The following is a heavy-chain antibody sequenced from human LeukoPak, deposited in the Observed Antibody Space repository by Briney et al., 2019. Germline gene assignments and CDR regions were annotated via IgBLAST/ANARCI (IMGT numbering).Heavy chain of an antibody. CDR3: AIRGYSYGYLSY. CDR1: GGSFSGYY. CDR2: INHSGST. V-gene: IGHV4-34*01. D-gene: IGHD5-18*01. J-gene: IGHJ4*02. Sequence: SETLSLTCAVYGGSFSGYYWSWIRRPPGKGLEWIGEINHSGSTNYNPSLKSRVTISVDTSKNQFSLKLSSVTAADTAVYYCAIRGYSYGYLSYWGQGTLVTVSS.